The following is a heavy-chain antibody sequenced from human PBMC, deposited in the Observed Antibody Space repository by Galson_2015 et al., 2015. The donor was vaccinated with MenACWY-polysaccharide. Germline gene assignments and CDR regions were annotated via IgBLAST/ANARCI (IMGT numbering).Heavy chain of an antibody. J-gene: IGHJ3*02. CDR2: IYWDDDK. Sequence: PALVKPTQPLTLTCTFSGFSLSTSGVGVGWIRQPPGKALEWLALIYWDDDKRYSPSLKTRLTISKDTSKNQVVLTMTNMDPVDTATYYCARTRITGTHLDAFDIWGQGTMVTVSS. D-gene: IGHD1-7*01. CDR1: GFSLSTSGVG. V-gene: IGHV2-5*02. CDR3: ARTRITGTHLDAFDI.